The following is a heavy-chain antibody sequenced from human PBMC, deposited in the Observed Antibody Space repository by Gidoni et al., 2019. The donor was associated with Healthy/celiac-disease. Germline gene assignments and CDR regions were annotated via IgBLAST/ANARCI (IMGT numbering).Heavy chain of an antibody. V-gene: IGHV4-39*01. Sequence: QLQLQESGPGLVKPSETLSLTCTVSGGSISSSSYYWGWIRQPPGKGLEWIGSIYYSGSTYSNPSLKSRVTISVDTSKNQFSLKLSSVTAADTAVYYCARRSWCSSTSCHEEWFDPWGQGTLVTVSS. CDR2: IYYSGST. CDR3: ARRSWCSSTSCHEEWFDP. J-gene: IGHJ5*02. CDR1: GGSISSSSYY. D-gene: IGHD2-2*01.